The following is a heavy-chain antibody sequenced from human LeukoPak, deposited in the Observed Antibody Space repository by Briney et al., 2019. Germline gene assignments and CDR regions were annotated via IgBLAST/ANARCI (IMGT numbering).Heavy chain of an antibody. V-gene: IGHV4-38-2*01. Sequence: PSGTLSLTCAVSGYSISSGYYWGWIRQPPGKGLEWIGSIYHSGITSYNPSLKSRVTISVDTSKNQFSLKLSSVTAADTAVYYCARVGFDWLLYTNYFDYWGQGTLVTVSS. CDR1: GYSISSGYY. D-gene: IGHD3-9*01. CDR2: IYHSGIT. J-gene: IGHJ4*02. CDR3: ARVGFDWLLYTNYFDY.